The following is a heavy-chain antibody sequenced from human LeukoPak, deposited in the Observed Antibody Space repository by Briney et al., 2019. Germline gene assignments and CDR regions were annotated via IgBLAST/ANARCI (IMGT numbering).Heavy chain of an antibody. V-gene: IGHV4-39*01. CDR1: GGSITSSNYY. J-gene: IGHJ4*02. CDR3: VYYYGSGSVEY. D-gene: IGHD3-10*01. CDR2: FYYSGST. Sequence: PSETLSLTCTVSGGSITSSNYYWGWIRQPPGKGLEGIGSFYYSGSTNYNPFLKSRVTISVDTSKNQFSLKLSSVTAADTAVYYCVYYYGSGSVEYWGQGTLVTVSS.